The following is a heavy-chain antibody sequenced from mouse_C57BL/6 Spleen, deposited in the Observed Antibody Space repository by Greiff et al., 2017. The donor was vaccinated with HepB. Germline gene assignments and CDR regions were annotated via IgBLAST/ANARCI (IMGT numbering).Heavy chain of an antibody. CDR2: IDPSASYT. J-gene: IGHJ2*01. V-gene: IGHV1-69*01. CDR1: GYTFTSYW. Sequence: QVQLQQPGAELVMPGASVKLSCKASGYTFTSYWMHWVKQRPGQGLEWIGEIDPSASYTNYNQKFKGKSTLTVDKSSSTAYMQLSSLTSEDSAVYYCARSQLGYDYWGQGNTLTVSS. CDR3: ARSQLGYDY. D-gene: IGHD4-1*02.